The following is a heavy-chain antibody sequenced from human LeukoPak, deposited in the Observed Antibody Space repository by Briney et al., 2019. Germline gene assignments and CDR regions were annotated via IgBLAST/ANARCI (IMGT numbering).Heavy chain of an antibody. D-gene: IGHD6-13*01. V-gene: IGHV1-2*02. CDR2: INPNSGGT. Sequence: GASVKVSCKASGYTFTGYYMHWVRQAPGQGLEWMGWINPNSGGTNYAQKFQGRVTMTRDTSISTAYMELSRLRSDDTAVYCCARDTVVAAAAADYYYYYMDVWGKGTTVTVSS. J-gene: IGHJ6*03. CDR1: GYTFTGYY. CDR3: ARDTVVAAAAADYYYYYMDV.